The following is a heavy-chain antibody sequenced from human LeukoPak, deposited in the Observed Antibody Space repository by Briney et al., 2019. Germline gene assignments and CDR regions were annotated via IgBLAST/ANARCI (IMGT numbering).Heavy chain of an antibody. V-gene: IGHV3-30*02. D-gene: IGHD4-11*01. CDR2: IRYDGSNE. CDR1: GFTFSSYS. J-gene: IGHJ6*03. CDR3: ARNSNRYYYYYMDV. Sequence: GGSLRLSCAASGFTFSSYSMNWVRQAPGKGLEWVAFIRYDGSNEYYTDSVKGRFTTSRDNSKNTLYLQMNSLRAEDTAVYYCARNSNRYYYYYMDVWGKGTTVTISS.